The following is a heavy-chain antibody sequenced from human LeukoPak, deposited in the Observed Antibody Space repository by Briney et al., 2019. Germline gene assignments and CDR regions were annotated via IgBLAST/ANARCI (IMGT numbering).Heavy chain of an antibody. V-gene: IGHV1-46*01. Sequence: GASVKVSCKAPGYTFTSYYMHWVRQAPGQGLEWMGIINPSGSSTSYAQKFQGRVTMTRDTSTSTVYMELSSLRSEDTAVYYCARELTSAVPAAVYWGQGTLVTVSS. CDR3: ARELTSAVPAAVY. CDR1: GYTFTSYY. CDR2: INPSGSST. J-gene: IGHJ4*02. D-gene: IGHD2-2*01.